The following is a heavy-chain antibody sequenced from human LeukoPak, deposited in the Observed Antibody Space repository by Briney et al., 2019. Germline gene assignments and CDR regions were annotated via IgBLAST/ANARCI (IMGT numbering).Heavy chain of an antibody. CDR1: GFTFRSYA. CDR2: ISGGGGST. Sequence: GGSLRLSCAASGFTFRSYAMSWVRQAPGKGLEWVSSISGGGGSTYYADSVKGRFTISRDNSKNTLYLQMNSLRAGDTAIYYCARSYAPGYIWGQGTMVTVSS. CDR3: ARSYAPGYI. D-gene: IGHD2-2*01. J-gene: IGHJ3*02. V-gene: IGHV3-23*01.